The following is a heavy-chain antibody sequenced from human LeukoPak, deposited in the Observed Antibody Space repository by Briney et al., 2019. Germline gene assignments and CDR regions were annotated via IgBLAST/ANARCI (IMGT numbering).Heavy chain of an antibody. V-gene: IGHV1-18*01. CDR3: ARDGYRLSGYFYYMDV. CDR1: GYTFTTYS. D-gene: IGHD2-2*03. J-gene: IGHJ6*03. CDR2: ISVYSGNT. Sequence: ASVKVSCKTSGYTFTTYSISWVRQAPGQGLEWMGWISVYSGNTNYAQKLQGRVTMTTDTSTSTAYMELRSLRPDDTAVYYCARDGYRLSGYFYYMDVWGKGTTVTVSS.